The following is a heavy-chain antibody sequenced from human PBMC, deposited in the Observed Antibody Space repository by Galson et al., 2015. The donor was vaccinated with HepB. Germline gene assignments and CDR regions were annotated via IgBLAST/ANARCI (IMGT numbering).Heavy chain of an antibody. Sequence: SLRLSCAASGFTFSVYAMYWVRPAPGKGLEWVSVISGTGDGQYYEDFVKGRFTISRDNSMKPVYLQMNRLRVEDPAFYYCAKGTRSSSHYHGMDVWGQGTTVSVFS. CDR3: AKGTRSSSHYHGMDV. J-gene: IGHJ6*02. D-gene: IGHD6-6*01. V-gene: IGHV3-23*01. CDR2: ISGTGDGQ. CDR1: GFTFSVYA.